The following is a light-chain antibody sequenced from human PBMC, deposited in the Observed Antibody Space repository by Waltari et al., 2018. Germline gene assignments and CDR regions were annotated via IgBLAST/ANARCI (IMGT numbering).Light chain of an antibody. V-gene: IGLV2-14*03. J-gene: IGLJ2*01. CDR3: SSYASNTVL. CDR2: EVT. Sequence: QSALTQPASVSGSPGQSITISCTGSSSDVGGYNYVSWYQQHPAKAPKLMIYEVTNRPSGVSNRFSGSKSGNTASLTISGLQAEDETHYYCSSYASNTVLFGGGTKLTVL. CDR1: SSDVGGYNY.